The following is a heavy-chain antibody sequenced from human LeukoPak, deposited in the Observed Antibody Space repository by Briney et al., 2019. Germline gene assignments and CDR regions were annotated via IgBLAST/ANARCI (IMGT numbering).Heavy chain of an antibody. CDR2: ISAYNGNT. V-gene: IGHV1-18*01. J-gene: IGHJ4*02. CDR1: GYTFTSYG. CDR3: ARKGWSCSGGSCYQGMIDY. D-gene: IGHD2-15*01. Sequence: ASVKVSCKASGYTFTSYGISWVRQAPGQGLEWMGWISAYNGNTNYAQKLQGRVTMTTDTSTSTAYMELRSLRSDDTAVYYCARKGWSCSGGSCYQGMIDYWGQGTLVTVSS.